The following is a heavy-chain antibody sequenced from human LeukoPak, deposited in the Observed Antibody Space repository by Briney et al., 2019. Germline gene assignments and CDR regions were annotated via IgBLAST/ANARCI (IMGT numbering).Heavy chain of an antibody. Sequence: GRSLRLSCAASGFTFSSYGMHWVRQAPGKGQEWVAVIWYDGSNKYYADSVKGRFTISRDNSKNTLYLQMNSLRAEDTAVYYCARDNPPPYSSGWEGAFDIWGQGTMVTVSS. V-gene: IGHV3-33*01. J-gene: IGHJ3*02. CDR1: GFTFSSYG. D-gene: IGHD6-19*01. CDR2: IWYDGSNK. CDR3: ARDNPPPYSSGWEGAFDI.